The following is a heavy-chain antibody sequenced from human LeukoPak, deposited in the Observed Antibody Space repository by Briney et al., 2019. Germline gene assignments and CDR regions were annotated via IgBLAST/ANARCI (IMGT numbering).Heavy chain of an antibody. Sequence: PSETLSLICTVCGASLSSYYWSWIRQSPGKGLEWIGYINYSGRSNYNPPRKSRVTISVDTYKNQFPLKLTSATAADPAVYYCARVRWATSGDKEVRGVITGGLYMDVWGKGTTVTISS. V-gene: IGHV4-59*13. D-gene: IGHD3-10*01. CDR3: ARVRWATSGDKEVRGVITGGLYMDV. CDR2: INYSGRS. J-gene: IGHJ6*03. CDR1: GASLSSYY.